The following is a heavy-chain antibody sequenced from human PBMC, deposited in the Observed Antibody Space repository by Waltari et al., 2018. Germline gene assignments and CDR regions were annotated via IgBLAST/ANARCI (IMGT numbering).Heavy chain of an antibody. D-gene: IGHD6-13*01. CDR2: INHSGST. V-gene: IGHV4-34*01. Sequence: QVQLQQWGAGLLKPSETLSLTCAVYGGSFSGYYWSWIRQPPGKGLEWIGEINHSGSTNYNPSLKSRVTISVDTSKNQFSLKLSSVTAADTAVYYCARVRQQLVRGLYYYYYYMDVWGKGTTVTVSS. CDR1: GGSFSGYY. CDR3: ARVRQQLVRGLYYYYYYMDV. J-gene: IGHJ6*03.